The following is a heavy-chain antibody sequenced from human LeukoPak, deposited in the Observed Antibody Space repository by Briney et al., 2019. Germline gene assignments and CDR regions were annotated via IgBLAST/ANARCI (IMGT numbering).Heavy chain of an antibody. Sequence: GGSLRLSCVASGFSFSSYVMNWVRQAPGTGLEWVSAISGNGGSTYYADSVKGRFTISRDNSKNTLSLQMNSLRAEDTAVYYCAGISYSGTWPVGYWGQGTLVTVTA. V-gene: IGHV3-23*01. CDR3: AGISYSGTWPVGY. D-gene: IGHD6-6*01. CDR1: GFSFSSYV. J-gene: IGHJ4*02. CDR2: ISGNGGST.